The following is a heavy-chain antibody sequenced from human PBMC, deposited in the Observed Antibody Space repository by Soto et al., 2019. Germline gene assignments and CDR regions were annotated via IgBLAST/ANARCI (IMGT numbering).Heavy chain of an antibody. Sequence: ASVKVSCKDSGYTFTSYGISWVRQAPGQGLEWMGWISAYNGNTNYAQNLQGRVTMTRDNSKNTLYLQMNSLRAEDTAVYYCARRGSGSYYDYWGQGTLVTVSS. J-gene: IGHJ4*02. CDR2: ISAYNGNT. V-gene: IGHV1-18*01. D-gene: IGHD1-26*01. CDR1: GYTFTSYG. CDR3: ARRGSGSYYDY.